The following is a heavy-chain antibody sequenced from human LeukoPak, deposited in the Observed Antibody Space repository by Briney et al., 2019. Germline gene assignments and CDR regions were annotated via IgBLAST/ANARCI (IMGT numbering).Heavy chain of an antibody. CDR2: MNPKNGDT. CDR3: GRGIQSFDP. J-gene: IGHJ5*02. CDR1: GYTFTSYD. V-gene: IGHV1-2*02. Sequence: GASVKVSCKASGYTFTSYDINWVRQAPGQGLEWMGWMNPKNGDTNYAQKFQDRVTMTRDTSMSAAYMEISRLTYDDTAVYYCGRGIQSFDPWGQGTLVTVSS.